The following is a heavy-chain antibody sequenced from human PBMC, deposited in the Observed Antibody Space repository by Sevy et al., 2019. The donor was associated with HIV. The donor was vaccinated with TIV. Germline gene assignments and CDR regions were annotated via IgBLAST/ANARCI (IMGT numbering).Heavy chain of an antibody. J-gene: IGHJ4*01. CDR2: IKPDGSES. D-gene: IGHD3-16*01. CDR1: GFTFNNFW. V-gene: IGHV3-7*03. Sequence: GGSLRLSCVASGFTFNNFWMAWVRQAPGKGLEWFANIKPDGSESNHVGSVKGRFTISRDNAKKSLYLQMNSLTAEDTAVYYCARDVGGGYFDYWGQGTLVTVSS. CDR3: ARDVGGGYFDY.